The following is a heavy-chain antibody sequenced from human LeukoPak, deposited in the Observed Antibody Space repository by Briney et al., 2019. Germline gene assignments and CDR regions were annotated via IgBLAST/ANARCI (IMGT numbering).Heavy chain of an antibody. Sequence: PGGSLRLSWAASGFTFSDSYMTWIRQAPGKGLEWVSYITTSGSTIYADSLKGRFAISRDNAKNSLYLQMNSLRAEDTAVYYCAREDNSNWNIDYWGQGTLVTVFS. CDR2: ITTSGSTI. CDR1: GFTFSDSY. J-gene: IGHJ4*02. CDR3: AREDNSNWNIDY. D-gene: IGHD1-1*01. V-gene: IGHV3-11*04.